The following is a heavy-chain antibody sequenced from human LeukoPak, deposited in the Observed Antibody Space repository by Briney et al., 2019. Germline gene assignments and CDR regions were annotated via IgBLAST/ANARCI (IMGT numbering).Heavy chain of an antibody. D-gene: IGHD3-10*01. Sequence: GSLRLSCAASGFAFTTYAMSWVRQAPGKGLEWVSAISGGGSTTYFADSVKGRFTISRDNSNNTVYLQMNSLRVEDTAVYYCAKEPHYYGSGSYLDHWGQGTLVTVSS. CDR3: AKEPHYYGSGSYLDH. CDR2: ISGGGSTT. J-gene: IGHJ4*02. V-gene: IGHV3-23*01. CDR1: GFAFTTYA.